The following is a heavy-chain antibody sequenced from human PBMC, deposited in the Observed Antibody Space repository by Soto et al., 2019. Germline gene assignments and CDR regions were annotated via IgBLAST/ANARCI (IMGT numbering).Heavy chain of an antibody. J-gene: IGHJ3*02. CDR3: ARAKAGYDFWSGYGAFDI. Sequence: QVQLQESGPGLVKPSQTLSLTCTVSGGSISSGDYYWSWIRQPPGKGLEWIGYIYYSGSTYYNPSFKSRVTISVDTSKNQFSLKLSSVTAADTAVYYCARAKAGYDFWSGYGAFDIWGQGTMVTVSS. CDR2: IYYSGST. D-gene: IGHD3-3*01. CDR1: GGSISSGDYY. V-gene: IGHV4-30-4*01.